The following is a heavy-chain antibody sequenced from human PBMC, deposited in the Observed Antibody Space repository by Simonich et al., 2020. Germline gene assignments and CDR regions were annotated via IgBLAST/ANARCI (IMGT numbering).Heavy chain of an antibody. Sequence: QVQLQQWGAGLLKPSETLSLTCAVYGGAFSGSYWSWIRQPPGKGLEWIGEINHSGSTNTTQSLKGRVTISVDTSKNQFSLKRSSVTAADTAVYYCAREFRDYWYFDIWGRGTLVTVSS. CDR3: AREFRDYWYFDI. J-gene: IGHJ2*01. CDR2: INHSGST. D-gene: IGHD2-21*01. CDR1: GGAFSGSY. V-gene: IGHV4-34*01.